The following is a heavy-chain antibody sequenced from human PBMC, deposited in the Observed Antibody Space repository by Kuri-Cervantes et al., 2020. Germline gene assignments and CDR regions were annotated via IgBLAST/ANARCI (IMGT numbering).Heavy chain of an antibody. V-gene: IGHV3-13*01. D-gene: IGHD6-19*01. Sequence: ETLSLTCAASGFTFSSYDMHWVRQATGKGLEWVSAIGTAGDTYYPGSVKGRFTISRENAKNSLYLQMNSLRAEDTAVYYCARRTVPLFPSSGWYYFDYWGQGTLVTVSS. J-gene: IGHJ4*02. CDR3: ARRTVPLFPSSGWYYFDY. CDR1: GFTFSSYD. CDR2: IGTAGDT.